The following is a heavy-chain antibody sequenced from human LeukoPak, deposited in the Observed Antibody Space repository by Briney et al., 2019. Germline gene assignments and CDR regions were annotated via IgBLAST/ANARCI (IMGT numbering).Heavy chain of an antibody. CDR3: TRGGYSGSYYRFS. V-gene: IGHV3-74*01. CDR1: GFTFSDFW. D-gene: IGHD6-25*01. CDR2: TSKDGSHT. Sequence: GGSLRLSRAASGFTFSDFWMHWVRQAPGKGPEWLSRTSKDGSHTVYAVSAKGRFTASRDNTKNTVYLEVTNLRPEHTAVYYCTRGGYSGSYYRFSWGQGTPVTVAS. J-gene: IGHJ4*02.